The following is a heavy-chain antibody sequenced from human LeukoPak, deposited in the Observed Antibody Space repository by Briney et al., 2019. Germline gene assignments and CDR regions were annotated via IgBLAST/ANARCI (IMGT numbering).Heavy chain of an antibody. CDR3: ARDWYGSGSHILDY. V-gene: IGHV3-30*04. D-gene: IGHD3-10*01. CDR2: ISYDGSNK. CDR1: GFTFGSYA. J-gene: IGHJ4*02. Sequence: PGGSLRLSCAASGFTFGSYAMHWVRQAPGKGLEWVAVISYDGSNKYYADSVKGRFTISRDNSKNTLYLQMNSLRAEDTAVYYCARDWYGSGSHILDYWGQGTLVTVSS.